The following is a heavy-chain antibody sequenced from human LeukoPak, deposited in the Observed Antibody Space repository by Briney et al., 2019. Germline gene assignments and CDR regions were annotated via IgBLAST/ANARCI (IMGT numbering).Heavy chain of an antibody. Sequence: PSETLSLTCAVYGGSFSGYYWSWIRQPPGKGLEWIGYIYYSGSTNYNPSLKSRVTISVATSKNQFSLKLSSVTAADTAVYYCARGFPYSSGWYAPLGVSYYYYGMDVWGQGTTVTVSS. V-gene: IGHV4-59*01. J-gene: IGHJ6*02. CDR2: IYYSGST. D-gene: IGHD6-19*01. CDR1: GGSFSGYY. CDR3: ARGFPYSSGWYAPLGVSYYYYGMDV.